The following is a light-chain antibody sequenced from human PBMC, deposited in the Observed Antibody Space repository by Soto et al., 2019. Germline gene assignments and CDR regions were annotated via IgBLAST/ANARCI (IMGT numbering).Light chain of an antibody. J-gene: IGLJ1*01. Sequence: QSALTQPASVSESPGQSITMSCTGSSSDVGGYKYVSWYQQHPGKAPKLLIYDVTNRPSGVSNRFSGSKSGYTASLTISGLQSEDEADYYCSSYTSFKTLVFGTGTKVTVL. CDR2: DVT. CDR1: SSDVGGYKY. V-gene: IGLV2-14*01. CDR3: SSYTSFKTLV.